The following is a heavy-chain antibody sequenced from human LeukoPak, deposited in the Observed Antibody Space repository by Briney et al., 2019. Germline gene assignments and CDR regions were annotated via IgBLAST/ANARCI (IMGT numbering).Heavy chain of an antibody. J-gene: IGHJ3*02. D-gene: IGHD3-10*01. CDR2: ISSSGSTI. V-gene: IGHV3-21*04. CDR3: AKDLLYGSGSYYAFDI. Sequence: GGSLRLSCAASGFTFSSYTMNWVRQSPGKGLEWVSSISSSGSTIYYADSVKGRFTISRDNAKNSLYLQMNSLRAEDTALYYCAKDLLYGSGSYYAFDIWGQGTMVAVSS. CDR1: GFTFSSYT.